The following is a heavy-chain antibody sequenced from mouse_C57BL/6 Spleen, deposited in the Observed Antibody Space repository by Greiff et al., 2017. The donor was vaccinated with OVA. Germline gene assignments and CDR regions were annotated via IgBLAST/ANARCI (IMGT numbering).Heavy chain of an antibody. CDR3: ARRGAQFYAMDY. Sequence: QVQLQQSGAELVKPGASVKISCKASGYAFSSYWMNWVKQRPGKGLEWIGQIYPGDGDTNYNGKFKGKATLTADKSSSTAYMQLSSLTSEDSAVYFCARRGAQFYAMDYWGQGTSVTVSS. D-gene: IGHD3-2*02. CDR1: GYAFSSYW. J-gene: IGHJ4*01. V-gene: IGHV1-80*01. CDR2: IYPGDGDT.